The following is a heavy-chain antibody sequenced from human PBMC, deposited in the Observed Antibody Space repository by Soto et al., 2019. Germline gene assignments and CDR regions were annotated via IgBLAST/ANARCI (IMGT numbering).Heavy chain of an antibody. D-gene: IGHD1-26*01. V-gene: IGHV3-74*03. Sequence: EVQLVESGGGLVQPGGSLRLSCAASKFTFSRYWMHWVRQTPGKGLMWVGRINTDGSRTTYADSVKGRFTISRDNAKNTVFLDMNSLRADDTAVYYCARVASGSYDWFDPWGQGTLVTVSS. CDR1: KFTFSRYW. J-gene: IGHJ5*02. CDR3: ARVASGSYDWFDP. CDR2: INTDGSRT.